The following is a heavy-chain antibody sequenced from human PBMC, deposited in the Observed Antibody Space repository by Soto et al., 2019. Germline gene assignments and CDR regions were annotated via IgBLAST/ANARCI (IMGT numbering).Heavy chain of an antibody. Sequence: GGSLRLSCAASGFTFRTYGMHWVRQAPGKGLEWVALISYDGSNKYYADSVKGRFAISRDNSKNTLYPQMNSLRPEDTAVYYCANTLTSSPFHWGQGTLVTVSS. J-gene: IGHJ4*02. CDR2: ISYDGSNK. D-gene: IGHD2-2*01. V-gene: IGHV3-30*18. CDR1: GFTFRTYG. CDR3: ANTLTSSPFH.